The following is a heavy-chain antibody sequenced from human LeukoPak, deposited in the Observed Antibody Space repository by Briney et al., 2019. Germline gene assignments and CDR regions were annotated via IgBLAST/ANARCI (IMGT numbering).Heavy chain of an antibody. J-gene: IGHJ4*02. D-gene: IGHD4-17*01. CDR3: VRVAYGDYYFDY. CDR2: IYFSGRT. CDR1: GGSVSSGGYY. V-gene: IGHV4-61*02. Sequence: SQTLSLTCTVSGGSVSSGGYYWSWIRQPAGKGLEWIGRIYFSGRTNYNPSLKSRVTMSVDTSKNQFSLRLSPVTAADTAIYYCVRVAYGDYYFDYWGQGTLVTVSS.